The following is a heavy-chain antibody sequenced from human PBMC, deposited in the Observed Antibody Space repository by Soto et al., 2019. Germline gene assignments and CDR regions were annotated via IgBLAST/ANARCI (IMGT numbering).Heavy chain of an antibody. V-gene: IGHV3-23*01. J-gene: IGHJ3*01. Sequence: EVQMLESGGGLVQPGGSLRLSCAASGFTFSSYALTWVRQAPGKGLEWVSGISDGGDSTHYADSVKGRFTVSRDNSKNTLYLQINSLRAEDTAVYYCAKHSTTYDSWRGAVKGAFDVWGQGTMVTVSS. CDR1: GFTFSSYA. CDR3: AKHSTTYDSWRGAVKGAFDV. CDR2: ISDGGDST. D-gene: IGHD3-3*01.